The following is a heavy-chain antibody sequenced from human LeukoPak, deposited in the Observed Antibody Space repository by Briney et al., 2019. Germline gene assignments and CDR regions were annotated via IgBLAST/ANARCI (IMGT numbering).Heavy chain of an antibody. CDR1: GFDFSRHY. CDR2: ISPDGGVS. CDR3: AKEEFWRLDF. Sequence: GGSLRLSCAASGFDFSRHYMTWVRQAPGKGPEWVAKISPDGGVSQYVDSVKGRFTITRDNSKNSLSLHMSSLRVEDTALYFCAKEEFWRLDFWGQGTLVTVSS. V-gene: IGHV3-7*03. J-gene: IGHJ4*02. D-gene: IGHD1-1*01.